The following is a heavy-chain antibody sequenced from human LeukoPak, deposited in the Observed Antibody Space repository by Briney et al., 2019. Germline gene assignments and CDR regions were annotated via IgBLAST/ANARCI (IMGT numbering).Heavy chain of an antibody. J-gene: IGHJ4*02. D-gene: IGHD3-10*01. Sequence: ASVKVSCEASGYTFTSYYMHWVRQAPGQGLEWMGIINPSGGSTSYAQKFQGRVTMTRDTSTSTVYMELSSLRSEDTAVYYCARSLRFGELLTFVDYWGQGTLVTVSS. CDR1: GYTFTSYY. V-gene: IGHV1-46*01. CDR3: ARSLRFGELLTFVDY. CDR2: INPSGGST.